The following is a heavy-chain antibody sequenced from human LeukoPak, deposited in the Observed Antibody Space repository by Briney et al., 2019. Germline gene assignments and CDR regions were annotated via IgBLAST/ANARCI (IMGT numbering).Heavy chain of an antibody. CDR2: IKQDGSEK. D-gene: IGHD2-15*01. Sequence: GGSLRLSCAASGFTFSSYWMSWVRQAPGKGLEWVANIKQDGSEKCYVDSVKGRFTISRDNAKNSLYLQMNSLRAEDTAVYYCARDAGWSKWYYYYYGMDVWGQGTTVTVSS. V-gene: IGHV3-7*01. J-gene: IGHJ6*02. CDR3: ARDAGWSKWYYYYYGMDV. CDR1: GFTFSSYW.